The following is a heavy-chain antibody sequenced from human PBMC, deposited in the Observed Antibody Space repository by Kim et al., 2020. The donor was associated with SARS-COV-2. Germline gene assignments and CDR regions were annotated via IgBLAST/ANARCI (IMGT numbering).Heavy chain of an antibody. Sequence: IYYADPVKGRFTISRDNAKNSLYLQMNSLRAEDTAGYYCAPSPSSGYPDYWGQGTLVTVSS. V-gene: IGHV3-48*03. CDR3: APSPSSGYPDY. CDR2: I. J-gene: IGHJ4*02. D-gene: IGHD3-22*01.